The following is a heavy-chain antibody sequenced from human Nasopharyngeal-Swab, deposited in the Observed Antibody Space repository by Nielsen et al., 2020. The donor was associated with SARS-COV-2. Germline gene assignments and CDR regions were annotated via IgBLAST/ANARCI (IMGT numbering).Heavy chain of an antibody. CDR1: GFTFSSYE. Sequence: GESLKISCAASGFTFSSYEMNWVRQAPGKGLEWVSYISSSGGTIYYADSVKGRFTISRDNAKNSLYLQMNSLRAEDTAVYYCARVSGYSGYDFYNWFDPWGQGTLVTVSS. CDR3: ARVSGYSGYDFYNWFDP. CDR2: ISSSGGTI. V-gene: IGHV3-48*03. D-gene: IGHD5-12*01. J-gene: IGHJ5*02.